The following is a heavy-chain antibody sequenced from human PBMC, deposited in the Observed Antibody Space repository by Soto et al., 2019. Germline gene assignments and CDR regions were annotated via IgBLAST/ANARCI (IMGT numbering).Heavy chain of an antibody. J-gene: IGHJ6*02. Sequence: QVQLQESGPGLVKPSQTLSLTCTVSGGSISSGGYYWSWIRQHPGKGLEWIGYIYYSGSTYYNPSLKSRATIPVATSKNQFALKLSSVTAADTAVYYCAASCVGCGGFNYFGMDVWRQGPTVTVSS. CDR3: AASCVGCGGFNYFGMDV. CDR1: GGSISSGGYY. D-gene: IGHD2-21*01. V-gene: IGHV4-31*03. CDR2: IYYSGST.